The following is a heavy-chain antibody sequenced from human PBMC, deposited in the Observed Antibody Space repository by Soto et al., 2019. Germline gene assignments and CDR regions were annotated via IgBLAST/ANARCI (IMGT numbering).Heavy chain of an antibody. D-gene: IGHD5-12*01. CDR3: ARRGYRGYELDY. V-gene: IGHV3-64*01. Sequence: EVQLVESGGGLVQPGGSLRLSCAASGFTFSSYAMHRVRQAPGKGLEYVSDISSNGGSTYYANSVKGRFTISRDNYKNTLYLQMGSLRAEDMAVYYCARRGYRGYELDYWGQGTLVTVSS. CDR1: GFTFSSYA. CDR2: ISSNGGST. J-gene: IGHJ4*02.